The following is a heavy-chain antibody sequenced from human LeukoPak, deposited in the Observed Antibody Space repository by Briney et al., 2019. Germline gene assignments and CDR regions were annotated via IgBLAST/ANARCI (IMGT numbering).Heavy chain of an antibody. D-gene: IGHD3-22*01. J-gene: IGHJ4*02. Sequence: GGSLRLSCAASGFTFSTYWMSWVRQAPGKGLEWVANIKQDGSEKNYVDSVKGRFTISRDNAKNSLYLQMNSLRAEDTAVYYCANYYDSSGYYSWGQGTLVTVSS. V-gene: IGHV3-7*02. CDR1: GFTFSTYW. CDR3: ANYYDSSGYYS. CDR2: IKQDGSEK.